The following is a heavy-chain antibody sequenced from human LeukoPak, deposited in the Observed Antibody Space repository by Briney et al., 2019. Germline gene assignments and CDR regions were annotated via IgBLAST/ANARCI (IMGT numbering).Heavy chain of an antibody. Sequence: PGGSLRLSCAASGFTVSSNYMSWVRQAPGKGLEWVSVIYSGGSTYYADSVKGRFTISRDNSKNTLYLQMNSLRAEDTAVYYCARGLDYGGPRDAFDIWGQGTMVTVSS. D-gene: IGHD4-23*01. CDR3: ARGLDYGGPRDAFDI. CDR1: GFTVSSNY. V-gene: IGHV3-66*01. J-gene: IGHJ3*02. CDR2: IYSGGST.